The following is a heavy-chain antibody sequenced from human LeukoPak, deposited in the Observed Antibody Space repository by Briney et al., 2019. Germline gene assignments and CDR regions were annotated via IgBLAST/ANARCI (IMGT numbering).Heavy chain of an antibody. D-gene: IGHD3-10*01. CDR3: ARGVRGYGSGSYYLLFFDY. J-gene: IGHJ4*02. Sequence: GRSLRLSCAASGFTFSSYEMNWVRQAPGKGLEWVSYISSSGSTIYYADSVKGRFTISRDNAKNSLYLQMNSLRAEDTAVYYCARGVRGYGSGSYYLLFFDYWGQGTLVTVSS. CDR2: ISSSGSTI. CDR1: GFTFSSYE. V-gene: IGHV3-48*03.